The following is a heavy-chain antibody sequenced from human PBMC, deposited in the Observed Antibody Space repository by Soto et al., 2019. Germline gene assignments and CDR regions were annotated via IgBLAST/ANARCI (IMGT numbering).Heavy chain of an antibody. J-gene: IGHJ6*02. CDR3: ARAITVYSSGWRGPDYGIDV. CDR2: TYYRSKWYN. D-gene: IGHD6-19*01. CDR1: GDSVSSNSAA. Sequence: SQTLSLTCAISGDSVSSNSAAWNWIRQSPSRGLEWLGRTYYRSKWYNDYAVSVKSRITINPDTSKNQFSLQLNSVTPEDTAVYYCARAITVYSSGWRGPDYGIDVWGQGTTVTVSS. V-gene: IGHV6-1*01.